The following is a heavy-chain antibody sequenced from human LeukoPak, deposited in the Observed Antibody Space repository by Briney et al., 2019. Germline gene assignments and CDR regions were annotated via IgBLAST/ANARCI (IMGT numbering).Heavy chain of an antibody. Sequence: PGGSLRLSCAASGFTFSSYSMNWVRQAPGKGLEWVSSISSSSSYIYYADSVKGRFTISRDNAKNSLYLQMNSLRAEDTAVYYCARAIAVAQITDYWGQGTLVTASS. CDR2: ISSSSSYI. CDR1: GFTFSSYS. J-gene: IGHJ4*02. V-gene: IGHV3-21*01. D-gene: IGHD6-19*01. CDR3: ARAIAVAQITDY.